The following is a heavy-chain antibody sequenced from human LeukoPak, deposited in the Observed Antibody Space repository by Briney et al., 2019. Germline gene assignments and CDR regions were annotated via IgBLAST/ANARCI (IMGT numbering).Heavy chain of an antibody. J-gene: IGHJ5*02. D-gene: IGHD2-21*02. V-gene: IGHV1-46*01. CDR2: INPSGGST. Sequence: ASVKDSCKASGYTFTSYYMHWVRQAPGQGLEWMGIINPSGGSTSYAQKFQGRVTMTRDTSTSTVYMELSSLRSEDTAVYYCATVVVTGHNWFDPWGQGTLVTVSS. CDR3: ATVVVTGHNWFDP. CDR1: GYTFTSYY.